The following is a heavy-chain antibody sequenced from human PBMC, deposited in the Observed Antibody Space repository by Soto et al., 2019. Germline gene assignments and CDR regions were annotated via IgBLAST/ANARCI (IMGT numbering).Heavy chain of an antibody. D-gene: IGHD1-1*01. CDR2: IYWDDDK. J-gene: IGHJ4*02. Sequence: SGPTLVNPTQTLTLTCTFSGFSLSTSGVGVGWIRQPPGKALEWLVFIYWDDDKRYSPSLKSRLFITKDTSNNLVVLTMSNMDPGDTATFFCTHRGQYRRNWKSGYFDYWGQGTLVTVSS. V-gene: IGHV2-5*02. CDR3: THRGQYRRNWKSGYFDY. CDR1: GFSLSTSGVG.